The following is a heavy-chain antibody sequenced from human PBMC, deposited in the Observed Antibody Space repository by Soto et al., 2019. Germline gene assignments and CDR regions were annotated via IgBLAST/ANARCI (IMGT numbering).Heavy chain of an antibody. J-gene: IGHJ4*02. Sequence: QVQLVQSGAEVKKPGASVKVSCKATGYTFTNYGISWVRQAPGQGLEWMGWTSAYNGNTNYAQKCQGRVTMTTDTSTTTAYMELRSLRSDDTAVDFCAKNEGMTTVTTGPIDYWGQGTLVTVSS. D-gene: IGHD4-17*01. CDR1: GYTFTNYG. CDR2: TSAYNGNT. V-gene: IGHV1-18*01. CDR3: AKNEGMTTVTTGPIDY.